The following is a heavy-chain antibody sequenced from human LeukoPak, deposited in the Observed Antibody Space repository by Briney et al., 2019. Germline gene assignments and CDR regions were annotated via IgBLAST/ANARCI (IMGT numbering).Heavy chain of an antibody. Sequence: PGGSLRLSCAASGFTFSSYWMHWVRQAPGKGLVWVSRINSDGSSTSYADSVKGRFTISRDNAKNSLYLQMNSLRAEDTALYYCAKDSGGSHLYWYFDLWGRGTLVTVSS. CDR2: INSDGSST. CDR3: AKDSGGSHLYWYFDL. V-gene: IGHV3-74*01. J-gene: IGHJ2*01. CDR1: GFTFSSYW. D-gene: IGHD2-15*01.